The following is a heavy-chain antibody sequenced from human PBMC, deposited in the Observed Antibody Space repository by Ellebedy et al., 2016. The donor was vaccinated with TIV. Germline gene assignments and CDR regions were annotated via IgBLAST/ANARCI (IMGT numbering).Heavy chain of an antibody. V-gene: IGHV3-30*18. CDR2: ISYDGTNQ. CDR1: GFTISSYG. Sequence: GESLKISXAASGFTISSYGMHWVRQAPGKGLEWVAVISYDGTNQYYADSVKGRFTISRDNSKNTLYLQMNSLRAEDTAVYYCAKDRSTMVRGVEYYFDYWGQGTLVTVSS. D-gene: IGHD3-10*01. CDR3: AKDRSTMVRGVEYYFDY. J-gene: IGHJ4*02.